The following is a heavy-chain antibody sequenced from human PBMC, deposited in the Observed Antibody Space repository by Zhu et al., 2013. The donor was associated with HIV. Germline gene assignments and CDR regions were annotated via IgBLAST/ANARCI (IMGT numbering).Heavy chain of an antibody. Sequence: QVQLVQSGAEVKKPGASVKVSCKASGYTFTSYYMHWVRQAPGQGLEWMGIINPSGGSTSYAQKFQGRVTMTRDTSTSTVYMELSSLRSEDTAVYYCARGARRVALPDCSSTSCYTVDWFDPWGQGTLVTVSS. CDR3: ARGARRVALPDCSSTSCYTVDWFDP. CDR1: GYTFTSYY. CDR2: INPSGGST. J-gene: IGHJ5*02. D-gene: IGHD2-2*02. V-gene: IGHV1-46*01.